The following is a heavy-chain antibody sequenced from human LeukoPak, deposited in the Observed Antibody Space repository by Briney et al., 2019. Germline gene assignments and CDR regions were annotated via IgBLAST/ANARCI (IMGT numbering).Heavy chain of an antibody. Sequence: SETLSLTCTVSGGSISGYYCSWLRQPPGQGQEWIGYIYHSGLTDSNPSLRSRLPISVATSRNQFSMNLTPATAADTAMYYCARDQRCSRSDGGCDQWYFDLWGRGTLVTVSS. CDR3: ARDQRCSRSDGGCDQWYFDL. J-gene: IGHJ2*01. D-gene: IGHD2-15*01. CDR1: GGSISGYY. CDR2: IYHSGLT. V-gene: IGHV4-59*01.